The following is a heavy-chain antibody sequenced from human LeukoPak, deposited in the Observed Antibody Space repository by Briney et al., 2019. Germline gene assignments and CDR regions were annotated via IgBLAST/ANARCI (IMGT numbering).Heavy chain of an antibody. CDR2: INHSGST. Sequence: SETLSLTCAVYGGSFSGYYWSWIRQPPGKGLEWIGEINHSGSTNYNPSLRSRVTISVDTSKNQFSLKLSSVTAADTAVYYCARADCSGGSCYEGDNWFDPWGQGTLVTVSS. J-gene: IGHJ5*02. V-gene: IGHV4-34*01. CDR1: GGSFSGYY. CDR3: ARADCSGGSCYEGDNWFDP. D-gene: IGHD2-15*01.